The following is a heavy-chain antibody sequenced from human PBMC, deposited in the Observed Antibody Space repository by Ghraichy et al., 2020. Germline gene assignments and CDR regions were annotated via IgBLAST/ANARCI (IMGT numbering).Heavy chain of an antibody. V-gene: IGHV6-1*01. CDR2: TYYRSKWYN. CDR1: GDSVSSNSAA. CDR3: ARDPLPPEEYSSGLSPFDY. Sequence: SQTLSLTCAISGDSVSSNSAAWNWIRQSPSRGLEWLGRTYYRSKWYNDYAVSVKSRITINPDTSKNQFSLQLNSVTPEDTAVYYCARDPLPPEEYSSGLSPFDYWGQGTLVTVSS. D-gene: IGHD6-19*01. J-gene: IGHJ4*02.